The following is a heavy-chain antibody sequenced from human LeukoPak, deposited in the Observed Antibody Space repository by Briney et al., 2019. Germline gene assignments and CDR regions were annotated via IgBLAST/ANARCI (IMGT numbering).Heavy chain of an antibody. CDR3: ARGNTYDSSGNYFDY. D-gene: IGHD3-22*01. J-gene: IGHJ4*02. CDR2: IYSGGST. V-gene: IGHV3-53*01. Sequence: GGSLRLSCAASGFTVSSNYMSWVRQAPGKGLEWVSVIYSGGSTYYADSVKGRFTISRDNSKNTLYLQMNSLRAEDTAVYYCARGNTYDSSGNYFDYWGQGTLVTVSS. CDR1: GFTVSSNY.